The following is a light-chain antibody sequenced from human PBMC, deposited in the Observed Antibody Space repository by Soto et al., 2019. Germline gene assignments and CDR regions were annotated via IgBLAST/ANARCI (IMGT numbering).Light chain of an antibody. CDR2: DVS. CDR3: SSFTSSSTWV. V-gene: IGLV2-14*03. Sequence: QSALTQPASVSGSPGQSITISCTGTTSDIGSYNRVSGYQQHPGKAPTLMMNDVSNRPSGVSDRFSGSKSGNTASLTISGLQAEDEADYYCSSFTSSSTWVFGGGTKVTVL. CDR1: TSDIGSYNR. J-gene: IGLJ3*02.